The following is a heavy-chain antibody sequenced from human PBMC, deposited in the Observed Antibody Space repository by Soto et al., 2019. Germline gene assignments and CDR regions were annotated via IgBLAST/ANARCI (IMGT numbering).Heavy chain of an antibody. D-gene: IGHD3-10*01. Sequence: GGSLRLSCAASGFNFSSYGMHWVRQAPGKGLEWMAVISYGGSNEHYGDYVKGRFTISRDNSKNTLSLQINSLRAEDTAVYYCAKSITMVRGVMDVFDIWGLGTMVTVSS. J-gene: IGHJ3*02. CDR1: GFNFSSYG. CDR2: ISYGGSNE. V-gene: IGHV3-30*18. CDR3: AKSITMVRGVMDVFDI.